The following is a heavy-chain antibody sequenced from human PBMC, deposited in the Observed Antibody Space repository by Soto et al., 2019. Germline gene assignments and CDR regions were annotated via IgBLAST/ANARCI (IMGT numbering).Heavy chain of an antibody. V-gene: IGHV5-51*01. D-gene: IGHD6-13*01. CDR1: GYSFTSYW. CDR2: IYPGDSDT. Sequence: PVESLKISCKGSGYSFTSYWIGWVRQMPGKGLEWMGIIYPGDSDTRYSPSFQGQVTISADKSISTAYLQWSSLKASDTAMYYCARPIAAAGTSTNYYYYGMDVWGQGTTVTVSS. J-gene: IGHJ6*02. CDR3: ARPIAAAGTSTNYYYYGMDV.